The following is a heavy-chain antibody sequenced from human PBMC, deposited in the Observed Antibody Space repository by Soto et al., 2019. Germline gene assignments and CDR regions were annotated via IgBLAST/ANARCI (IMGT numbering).Heavy chain of an antibody. J-gene: IGHJ5*02. Sequence: SETLSLTCAVSGGSISSSNWWSWVRQPPGKGLEWIGEIYHSGSTNYNPSLKSRVTISVDKSKDQFSLKLSSVTAADTAVYYCARVGGIVAVQADMRPKWFDPWGQGTLVTVSS. CDR1: GGSISSSNW. V-gene: IGHV4-4*02. CDR2: IYHSGST. CDR3: ARVGGIVAVQADMRPKWFDP. D-gene: IGHD2-2*01.